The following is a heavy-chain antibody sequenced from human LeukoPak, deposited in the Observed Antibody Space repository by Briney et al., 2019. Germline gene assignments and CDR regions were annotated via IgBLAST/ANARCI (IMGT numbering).Heavy chain of an antibody. D-gene: IGHD2-2*01. CDR3: ARPSSTDSV. V-gene: IGHV1-2*02. Sequence: GSVRLSPKASGYTFTDYYYIHWVRQAPGQGLEWMGWLNPKSGYTNYAQKFQGRVTVTRDTSISTAYMELSRLRSDDTAVYYCARPSSTDSVWGRGTLVTVSS. CDR2: LNPKSGYT. CDR1: GYTFTDYY. J-gene: IGHJ1*01.